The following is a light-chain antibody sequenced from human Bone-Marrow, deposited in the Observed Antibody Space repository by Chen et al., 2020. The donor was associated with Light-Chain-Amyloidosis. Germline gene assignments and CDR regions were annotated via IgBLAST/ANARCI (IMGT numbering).Light chain of an antibody. J-gene: IGLJ2*01. V-gene: IGLV1-51*01. CDR3: GTWDSSLSAVV. CDR2: DNN. Sequence: QSVLTQPPSVSAAPGQKVTISSSGSSSNIGNNYVSWYQQLPGTAPKLLIYDNNKRPSGIPDRFSGSKSGTSATLCITGLQTGDEADYYCGTWDSSLSAVVFGGGTKLTVL. CDR1: SSNIGNNY.